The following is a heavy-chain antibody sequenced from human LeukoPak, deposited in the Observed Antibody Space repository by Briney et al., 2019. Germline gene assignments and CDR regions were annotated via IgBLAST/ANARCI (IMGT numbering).Heavy chain of an antibody. CDR3: ARESTIYCGGDCTFDY. CDR2: INPSGGST. V-gene: IGHV1-46*01. D-gene: IGHD2-21*02. CDR1: GYTFTGYY. Sequence: GASVKVSCKASGYTFTGYYMHWVRQAPGQGLEWMGIINPSGGSTSYAQKFQGRVTMTRDTSTSTVYMELSSLRSEDTAVYYCARESTIYCGGDCTFDYWGQGTLVTVSS. J-gene: IGHJ4*02.